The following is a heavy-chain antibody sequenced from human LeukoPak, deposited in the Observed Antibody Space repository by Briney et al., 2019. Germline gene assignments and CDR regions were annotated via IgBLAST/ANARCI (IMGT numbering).Heavy chain of an antibody. CDR1: GYTFTGYY. D-gene: IGHD6-13*01. J-gene: IGHJ3*02. CDR3: ATAESIAAAGPGTFDI. Sequence: GASVKVSCKASGYTFTGYYMHWVRQAPGQGLEWMGWINPNSGGTNYAQKFQGRVTMTRDTSISTAYMELSRLRSDDTAVYYCATAESIAAAGPGTFDIWGQGTMVTVSS. CDR2: INPNSGGT. V-gene: IGHV1-2*02.